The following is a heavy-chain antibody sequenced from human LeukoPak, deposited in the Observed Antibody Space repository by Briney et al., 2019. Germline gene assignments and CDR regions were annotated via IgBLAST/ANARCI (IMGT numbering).Heavy chain of an antibody. Sequence: GGSLRLSCIASGFTFSAYAITWVRQAPGKGREWVSSIGTSGSTFYADSVGGRFTISRENSRSTVYLQMSSLSDEDTAIYYCAKGGVGELGFTDAWGQGTLVTVSS. V-gene: IGHV3-23*01. J-gene: IGHJ5*02. D-gene: IGHD1-26*01. CDR3: AKGGVGELGFTDA. CDR1: GFTFSAYA. CDR2: IGTSGST.